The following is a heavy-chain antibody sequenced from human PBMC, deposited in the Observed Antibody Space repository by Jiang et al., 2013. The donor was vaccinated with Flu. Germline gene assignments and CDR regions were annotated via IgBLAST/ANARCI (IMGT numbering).Heavy chain of an antibody. CDR3: ARLPGIAASLDV. V-gene: IGHV5-10-1*01. CDR2: IDPSDSYT. J-gene: IGHJ6*02. D-gene: IGHD6-13*01. Sequence: KGSGYSFTSYWISWVRQMPGKGLEWMGRIDPSDSYTNYSPSFQGHVTISADKSISTAYLQWSSLKASDTAMYYCARLPGIAASLDVWGQGTTVTVSS. CDR1: GYSFTSYW.